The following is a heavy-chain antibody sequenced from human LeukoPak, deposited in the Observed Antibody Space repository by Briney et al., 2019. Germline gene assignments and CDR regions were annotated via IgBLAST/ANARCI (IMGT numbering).Heavy chain of an antibody. J-gene: IGHJ3*02. V-gene: IGHV1-46*01. CDR3: SLNQTNAAAGTFHDAFDI. Sequence: ASVKVSCKASGYTFTSYYMHWVRQAPGQGLEWMGIINPSGGSTSYAQKFQGRVTMTRDTSTSTVYMELSSLRSEDTAVYYCSLNQTNAAAGTFHDAFDIWGQGTMVTVSS. D-gene: IGHD6-13*01. CDR1: GYTFTSYY. CDR2: INPSGGST.